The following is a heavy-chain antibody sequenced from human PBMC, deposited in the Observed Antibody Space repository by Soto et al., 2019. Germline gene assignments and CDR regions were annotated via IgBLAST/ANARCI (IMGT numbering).Heavy chain of an antibody. D-gene: IGHD6-6*01. CDR3: ARHPYSSSSRAYYYYMDV. J-gene: IGHJ6*03. Sequence: PGESLKICCKGSGYSFTSYWIGWVRQMPGKGLEWMGIIYPGDSDTRYSPSFQGQVTISADKSISTAYLQWSSLKASDTAMYYCARHPYSSSSRAYYYYMDVWGKGTTVTVSS. V-gene: IGHV5-51*01. CDR2: IYPGDSDT. CDR1: GYSFTSYW.